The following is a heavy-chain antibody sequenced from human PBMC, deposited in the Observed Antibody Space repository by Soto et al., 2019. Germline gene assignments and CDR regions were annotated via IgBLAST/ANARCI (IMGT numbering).Heavy chain of an antibody. V-gene: IGHV1-69*01. CDR1: GGTFSSYA. CDR2: IIPIFGTA. D-gene: IGHD3-9*01. J-gene: IGHJ4*02. CDR3: ARDRLGYFDWLPPFDY. Sequence: QVQLVQSGAEVKKPGSSVKVSCKASGGTFSSYAISWVRQAPGQGLEWMGGIIPIFGTANYAQKFQGRVTITADESTSTDYMELSSLRSEDTAVYYCARDRLGYFDWLPPFDYWGQGTLVTVSS.